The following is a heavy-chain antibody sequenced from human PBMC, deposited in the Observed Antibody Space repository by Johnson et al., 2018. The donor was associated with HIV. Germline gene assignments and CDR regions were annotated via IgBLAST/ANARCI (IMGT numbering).Heavy chain of an antibody. V-gene: IGHV3-23*04. CDR3: ARDMCSGGSCYAFDI. J-gene: IGHJ3*02. Sequence: VQLVESGGGVVQPGRSLRLSCAASGFTFSSYAMSWVRQAPGKGLEWVSAISGSGGSTYYADSVKGRFTISRDNSKNTLYLQMNSLRAEDTAVYYCARDMCSGGSCYAFDIWGQGTMVTVSS. CDR2: ISGSGGST. CDR1: GFTFSSYA. D-gene: IGHD2-15*01.